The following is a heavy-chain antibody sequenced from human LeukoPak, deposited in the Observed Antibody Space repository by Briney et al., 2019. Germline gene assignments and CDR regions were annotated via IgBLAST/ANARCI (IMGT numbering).Heavy chain of an antibody. J-gene: IGHJ2*01. CDR2: IYYSGST. CDR3: ARETYYYGSGSYPGTFDL. V-gene: IGHV4-39*07. D-gene: IGHD3-10*01. Sequence: SETLSLTCTVSGGSISSSCYYWGWIRQPPGKGLEWIGSIYYSGSTYYNPSLKSRVTISVDTSKNQFSLKLSSVTAADTAVYYCARETYYYGSGSYPGTFDLWGRGTLVTVSS. CDR1: GGSISSSCYY.